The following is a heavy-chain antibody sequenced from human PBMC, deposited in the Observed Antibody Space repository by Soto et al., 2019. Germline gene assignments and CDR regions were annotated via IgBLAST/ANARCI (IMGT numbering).Heavy chain of an antibody. J-gene: IGHJ4*02. CDR2: INSDGSST. Sequence: GESLKISCAASGFTFSSYWMHWVRQAPGKGLVWVSRINSDGSSTSYADSVKGRFTISRDNAKNTLYLQMNSLRAEDTAVYYCARLGYCSGGSCYYFDYWGQGTLVTVSS. CDR3: ARLGYCSGGSCYYFDY. CDR1: GFTFSSYW. D-gene: IGHD2-15*01. V-gene: IGHV3-74*01.